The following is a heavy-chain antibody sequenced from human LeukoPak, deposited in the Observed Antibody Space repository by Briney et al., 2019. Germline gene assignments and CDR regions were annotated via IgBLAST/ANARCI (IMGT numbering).Heavy chain of an antibody. J-gene: IGHJ4*02. Sequence: SVKVSCKASGGTFSSYAISWVRQAPGQGLEWMGGIIPIFGTANYAQKFQGRVTITADESTSTAYMELSSLGSEDTAVYYCARAPGDNWNDEDYWGQGTLVTVSS. V-gene: IGHV1-69*13. CDR1: GGTFSSYA. CDR2: IIPIFGTA. D-gene: IGHD1-20*01. CDR3: ARAPGDNWNDEDY.